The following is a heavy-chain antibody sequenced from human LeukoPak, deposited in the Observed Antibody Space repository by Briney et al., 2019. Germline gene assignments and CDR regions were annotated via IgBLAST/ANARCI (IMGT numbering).Heavy chain of an antibody. V-gene: IGHV3-30-3*01. D-gene: IGHD3-22*01. CDR1: GFTFSSYA. CDR3: ARDGDSSGYGANYFDY. J-gene: IGHJ4*02. Sequence: PGRSLTLFCAASGFTFSSYAMHWVRQAPGKGLEWVAVISYDGSNKYYADSVKGRFTISRDNSKNTLYLQMNSLRAEDTAVYYCARDGDSSGYGANYFDYWGQGTLVTVSS. CDR2: ISYDGSNK.